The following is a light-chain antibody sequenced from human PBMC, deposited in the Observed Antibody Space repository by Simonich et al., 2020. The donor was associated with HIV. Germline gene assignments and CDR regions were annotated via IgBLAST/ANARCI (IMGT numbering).Light chain of an antibody. CDR2: DFT. Sequence: QSALTQPASVSGSPGQSITISCPGTSSDVGGYKYVSWYQHHPGKAPKLMLFDFTRRPSGVSNRFSGSKSGNTASLTISGLQAEDEADYYCSSYTSFSTWVFGGGTKLTVL. J-gene: IGLJ3*02. CDR1: SSDVGGYKY. CDR3: SSYTSFSTWV. V-gene: IGLV2-14*03.